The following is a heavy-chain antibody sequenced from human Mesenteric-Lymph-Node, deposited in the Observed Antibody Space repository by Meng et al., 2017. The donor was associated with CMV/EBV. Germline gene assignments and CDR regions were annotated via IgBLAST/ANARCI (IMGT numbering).Heavy chain of an antibody. V-gene: IGHV3-21*04. CDR3: ARARPYSRYSGTDAFDI. Sequence: GGSLRLSCAASGFTFSSYSMNWVRQAPGKGLEWVSSISSSSSYIYYADSVKGRFTISRDNAKNSLYLQMNSLRAEDTALYYCARARPYSRYSGTDAFDIWGQGTMVTVSS. CDR2: ISSSSSYI. D-gene: IGHD6-13*01. CDR1: GFTFSSYS. J-gene: IGHJ3*02.